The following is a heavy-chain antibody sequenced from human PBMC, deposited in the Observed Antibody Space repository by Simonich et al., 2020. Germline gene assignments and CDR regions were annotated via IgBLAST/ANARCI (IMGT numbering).Heavy chain of an antibody. J-gene: IGHJ4*02. CDR1: GYTFTSYG. CDR2: ISDNNGNT. Sequence: QVQLVQSGAEVKKPGASVKVSCKASGYTFTSYGISWVRQAPGQGLEWMDRISDNNGNTNYAQNLQGRVTMTTDTSTSKAYMELRSLRSDDTAGYYCARASRGTWWYYYFDYWGQGTLVTVSS. CDR3: ARASRGTWWYYYFDY. V-gene: IGHV1-18*01. D-gene: IGHD2-15*01.